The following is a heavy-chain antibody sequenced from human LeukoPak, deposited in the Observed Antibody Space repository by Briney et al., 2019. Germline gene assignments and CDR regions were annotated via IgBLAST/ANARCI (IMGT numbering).Heavy chain of an antibody. CDR1: GYRFTDDY. V-gene: IGHV1-2*02. CDR2: INPDTDFT. D-gene: IGHD3-16*01. Sequence: ASVKVSCKTSGYRFTDDYIHWVRQAPGQGLEWMGWINPDTDFTNYAPKFRGGVIMTRDTSISTAYMEVRRLTFDDTAIYYRAPTSEAYTSNWSVWGQGTLVTVSP. CDR3: APTSEAYTSNWSV. J-gene: IGHJ4*02.